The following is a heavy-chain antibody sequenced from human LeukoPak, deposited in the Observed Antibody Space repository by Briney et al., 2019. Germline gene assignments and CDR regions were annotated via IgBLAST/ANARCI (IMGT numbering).Heavy chain of an antibody. Sequence: GEALQISSQGSEYISSTYWIGWVGHVPPKGREWMAVIYPGDSRTRYNPSFQGQVTISADKTISTAYLQWSSLKASDTAMYYCACRKFTNPWFDPWGQGTLVTVSS. CDR1: EYISSTYW. CDR2: IYPGDSRT. CDR3: ACRKFTNPWFDP. V-gene: IGHV5-51*01. D-gene: IGHD1-14*01. J-gene: IGHJ5*02.